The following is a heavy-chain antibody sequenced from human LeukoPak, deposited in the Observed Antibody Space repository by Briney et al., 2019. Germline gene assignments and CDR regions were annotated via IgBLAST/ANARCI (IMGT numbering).Heavy chain of an antibody. V-gene: IGHV3-74*01. Sequence: GGSLRLSSVASGFTFSSYWMYWVRQPPGMGPVWVSRINPDGSSTTYAGSVKGRFTISRDNAKNTLFLQMNSLRAEDTAVYYCARDPVRGEGTTVTVSS. CDR1: GFTFSSYW. CDR3: ARDPV. CDR2: INPDGSST. J-gene: IGHJ6*01.